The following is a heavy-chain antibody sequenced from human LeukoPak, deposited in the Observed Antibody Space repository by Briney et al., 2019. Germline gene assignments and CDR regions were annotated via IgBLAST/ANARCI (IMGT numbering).Heavy chain of an antibody. D-gene: IGHD5/OR15-5a*01. Sequence: ASVKVSCKASGYTFNKYGISWVRQAPGQGLEWMGWISCFNGDTSYAQKFQARVTMTTDTSTSTVYMELRSLRSDDTAVYYCARDPSNTSGYRVYHDYWGQGALVTVSS. CDR1: GYTFNKYG. V-gene: IGHV1-18*01. CDR3: ARDPSNTSGYRVYHDY. J-gene: IGHJ4*02. CDR2: ISCFNGDT.